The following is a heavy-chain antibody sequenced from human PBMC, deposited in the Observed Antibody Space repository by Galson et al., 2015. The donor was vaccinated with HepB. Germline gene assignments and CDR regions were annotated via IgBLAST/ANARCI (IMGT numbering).Heavy chain of an antibody. V-gene: IGHV3-53*01. Sequence: SLRLSCAASGFTFSSFAMSWVRQAPGKGLEWVSVIYSGGNTYYADSVKGRFTISRDNSKNTLYLQMNSLRAEDTAVYYCARERSYGGTYYYYYYYMDVWGKGTPVTVSS. D-gene: IGHD1-26*01. J-gene: IGHJ6*03. CDR2: IYSGGNT. CDR1: GFTFSSFA. CDR3: ARERSYGGTYYYYYYYMDV.